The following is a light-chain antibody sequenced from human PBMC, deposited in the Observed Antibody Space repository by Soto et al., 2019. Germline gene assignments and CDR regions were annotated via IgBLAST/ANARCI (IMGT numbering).Light chain of an antibody. J-gene: IGKJ5*01. CDR2: KAS. Sequence: DIQITQSPSTLSGSVGYRVTITCRASQTISSWLAWYQQKPGKAPKLLIYKASTLKSGVPSRFSGSGSGTEFTLTISSLQSEDFAVYYCQQYNNWPPITFGQGTRLEIK. V-gene: IGKV1-5*03. CDR3: QQYNNWPPIT. CDR1: QTISSW.